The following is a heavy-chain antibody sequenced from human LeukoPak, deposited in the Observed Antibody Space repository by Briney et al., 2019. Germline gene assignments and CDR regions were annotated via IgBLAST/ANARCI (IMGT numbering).Heavy chain of an antibody. V-gene: IGHV3-30-3*01. CDR2: ISYDGSNK. D-gene: IGHD2-15*01. J-gene: IGHJ6*02. Sequence: GGSLRLSCAASGFTFSSYAMHWVCQAPGKGLEWVAVISYDGSNKYYADSVKGRFTISRDNSKNTLYLQMNSLRAEDTAVYYCARDSSPGYCSGGSCFKTPSQRYYYGMDVWGQGTTVTVSS. CDR1: GFTFSSYA. CDR3: ARDSSPGYCSGGSCFKTPSQRYYYGMDV.